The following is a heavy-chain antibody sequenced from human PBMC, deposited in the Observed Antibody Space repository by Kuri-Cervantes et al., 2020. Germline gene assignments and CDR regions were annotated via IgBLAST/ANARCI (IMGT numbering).Heavy chain of an antibody. CDR1: GFTFSSYS. CDR3: AREGYSSGKAGIFDI. D-gene: IGHD6-19*01. J-gene: IGHJ3*02. Sequence: GGSLRLSCAASGFTFSSYSMNWVRQAPGKGLERVSFITSSGNTRYYADSVKGRFTISKDNSKNTLSLQLDSLRDDDTAVYYCAREGYSSGKAGIFDIWGQGTMVTVSS. CDR2: ITSSGNTR. V-gene: IGHV3-48*02.